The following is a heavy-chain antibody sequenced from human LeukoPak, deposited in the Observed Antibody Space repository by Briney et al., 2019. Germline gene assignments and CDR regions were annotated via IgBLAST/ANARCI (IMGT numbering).Heavy chain of an antibody. CDR3: ASQYYDYVWGSYRHMNY. Sequence: PGRSLRLSCAASGFTFSSYGMHWVRQAPGKGLEWVAVIWYDGCNKYYADSVKGRFTISRDNSKNTLYLQMNSLRAEDTAVYYCASQYYDYVWGSYRHMNYWGQGTLVTVSS. V-gene: IGHV3-33*01. CDR1: GFTFSSYG. CDR2: IWYDGCNK. D-gene: IGHD3-16*02. J-gene: IGHJ4*02.